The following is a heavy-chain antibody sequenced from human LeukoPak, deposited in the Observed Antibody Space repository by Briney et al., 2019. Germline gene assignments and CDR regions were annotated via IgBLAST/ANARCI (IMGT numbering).Heavy chain of an antibody. D-gene: IGHD3-10*01. V-gene: IGHV4-34*01. Sequence: PSETLSLTCAVYGGSFSGYYWSWIRQPTGKGLEWIGEINHSGSTNYNPSLKSRVTISVDTSKNQFSLKLSSVTAADTAVYYCARVSSYYGTGDYFDYWGQGTLVTVSS. CDR2: INHSGST. CDR1: GGSFSGYY. J-gene: IGHJ4*02. CDR3: ARVSSYYGTGDYFDY.